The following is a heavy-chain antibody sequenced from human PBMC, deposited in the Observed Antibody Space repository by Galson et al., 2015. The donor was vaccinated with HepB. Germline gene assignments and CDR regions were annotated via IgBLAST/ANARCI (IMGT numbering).Heavy chain of an antibody. CDR1: GFTFSGSA. J-gene: IGHJ4*02. CDR3: TRLHDYGGKNSPPTN. CDR2: IRSKANSYAT. V-gene: IGHV3-73*01. D-gene: IGHD4-23*01. Sequence: SLRLSCAASGFTFSGSAMHWVRQASGKGPEWVGRIRSKANSYATAYAASVKGRFTISRDDSKNTAYLQTNSLKTEDTAVYYCTRLHDYGGKNSPPTNWGQGTLVTVSS.